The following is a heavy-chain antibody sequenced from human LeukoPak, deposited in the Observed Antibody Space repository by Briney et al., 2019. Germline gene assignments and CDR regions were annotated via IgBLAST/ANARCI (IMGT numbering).Heavy chain of an antibody. V-gene: IGHV4-34*01. CDR2: INHSGST. D-gene: IGHD6-19*01. J-gene: IGHJ4*02. CDR3: ARDSSGWYAGRRYYFDN. CDR1: GGSFSAYY. Sequence: PSETLSLSCAVYGGSFSAYYWSWIRQPPGKGLEWIGEINHSGSTNYNPSLKSRVTISVDMSKNQFSLQLSSVTAADTAVYYCARDSSGWYAGRRYYFDNWGQGTLVTVSS.